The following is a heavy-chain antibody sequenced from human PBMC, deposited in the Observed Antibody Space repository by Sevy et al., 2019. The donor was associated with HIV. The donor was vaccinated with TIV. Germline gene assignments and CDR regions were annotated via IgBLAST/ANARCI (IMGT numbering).Heavy chain of an antibody. J-gene: IGHJ5*02. CDR2: IYYTGTT. V-gene: IGHV4-31*01. CDR1: GDSINNGDYY. Sequence: SETLSLTCTVSGDSINNGDYYWSWIRQHPGKGLEWIGKIYYTGTTYYNPSLKSQFKISVERSENTLSLSLRSVTAADTAVYYCARTTVTTLSSARNNWFDPWGQGTLVTVSS. D-gene: IGHD4-4*01. CDR3: ARTTVTTLSSARNNWFDP.